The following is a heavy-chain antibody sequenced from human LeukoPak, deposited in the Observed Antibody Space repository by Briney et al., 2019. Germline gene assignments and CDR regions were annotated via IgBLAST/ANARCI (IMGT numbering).Heavy chain of an antibody. J-gene: IGHJ4*02. V-gene: IGHV3-11*01. CDR2: INDRGTPL. CDR1: GYRFSDYY. CDR3: ARDRRESIYGGLDS. Sequence: GGSLRLSCVGSGYRFSDYYMSWVRQTPGKGLQHISYINDRGTPLYYEDYVKGRFTVSRDNARNSLYLEINSLQAEDTAAEYCARDRRESIYGGLDSWGQEIMVIVSS. D-gene: IGHD4/OR15-4a*01.